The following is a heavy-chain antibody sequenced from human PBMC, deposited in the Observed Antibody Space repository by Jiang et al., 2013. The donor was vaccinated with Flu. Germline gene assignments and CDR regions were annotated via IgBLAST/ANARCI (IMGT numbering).Heavy chain of an antibody. D-gene: IGHD6-13*01. V-gene: IGHV4-38-2*01. CDR1: GYSISSGYY. Sequence: PGLVKPSETLSLTCAVSGYSISSGYYWGWIRQPPGKGLEWIGSIYHSGSTYYNPSLKSRVTISVDTSKNQFSLKLSSVTAADTAVYYCASGHSSSWSFDYWGQGTLVTVSS. CDR2: IYHSGST. J-gene: IGHJ4*02. CDR3: ASGHSSSWSFDY.